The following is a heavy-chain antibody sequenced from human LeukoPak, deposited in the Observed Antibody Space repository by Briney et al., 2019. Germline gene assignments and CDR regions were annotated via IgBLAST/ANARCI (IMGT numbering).Heavy chain of an antibody. D-gene: IGHD3-16*02. Sequence: SGTLSLTCAVSGDSISSSHWWSWVRQSPGKGLGWIGEIYHSGNTNYNPSLKSRVAISRDKSSNQVTLKLSSVTAADTAVDYCARTIAGGTYRYPYWFDPWGQGTLVTVSS. J-gene: IGHJ5*02. CDR2: IYHSGNT. V-gene: IGHV4-4*02. CDR1: GDSISSSHW. CDR3: ARTIAGGTYRYPYWFDP.